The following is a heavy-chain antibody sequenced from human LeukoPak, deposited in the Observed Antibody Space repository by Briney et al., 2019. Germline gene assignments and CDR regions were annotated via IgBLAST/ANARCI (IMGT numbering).Heavy chain of an antibody. D-gene: IGHD5-18*01. V-gene: IGHV3-74*01. CDR3: ARVATAMVPLEGWFDP. Sequence: GGSLRVSCAASGFTFSSYWMHWVRQAPGKGLVWVSRINSDGSSTSYADSVKGRFTISRDNAKNTLYLQMNSLRAEDTAVYYCARVATAMVPLEGWFDPWGQGTLVTVSS. CDR2: INSDGSST. J-gene: IGHJ5*02. CDR1: GFTFSSYW.